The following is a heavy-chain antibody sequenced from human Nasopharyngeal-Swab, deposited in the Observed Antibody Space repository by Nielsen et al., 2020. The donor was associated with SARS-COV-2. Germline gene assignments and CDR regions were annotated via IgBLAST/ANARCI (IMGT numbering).Heavy chain of an antibody. V-gene: IGHV5-10-1*01. J-gene: IGHJ6*03. CDR2: IDPSDSYT. CDR3: ARSAAYCGGDCYSRGYYYYYYMDV. Sequence: GESLKISCQGSGYSLTSYWISWVRQMPGKGLEWMGRIDPSDSYTNYSPSFQGHVTISADKSISTAYLQWSSLKASDTAMYYCARSAAYCGGDCYSRGYYYYYYMDVWGKGTTVTVSS. D-gene: IGHD2-21*02. CDR1: GYSLTSYW.